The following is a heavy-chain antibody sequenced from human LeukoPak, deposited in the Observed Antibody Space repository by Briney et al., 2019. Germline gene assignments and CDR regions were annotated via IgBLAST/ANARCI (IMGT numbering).Heavy chain of an antibody. CDR1: GFTFSSYA. D-gene: IGHD3-16*01. V-gene: IGHV3-23*01. J-gene: IGHJ4*02. Sequence: GGSLRLSCAASGFTFSSYAMSWVRQAPGKGLEWVSAISGSGGSTYYADSVKGRFTISRDNSKNTLYLQMNSLRAEDTAVYYCAKARRPRYEEMITPDYWGQGTLVTVSS. CDR2: ISGSGGST. CDR3: AKARRPRYEEMITPDY.